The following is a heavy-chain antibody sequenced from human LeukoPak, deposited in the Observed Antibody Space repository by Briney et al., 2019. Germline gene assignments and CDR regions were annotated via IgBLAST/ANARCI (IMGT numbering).Heavy chain of an antibody. CDR3: ARGAGGAWPFDD. D-gene: IGHD4-17*01. Sequence: GGSLRLSCVASGFDFSNTGMTWVRQAPGRGLEWVSTISPTSAGIHYLDSVKGRFTISRDNSKNTLSLEINSLRADDTATYYCARGAGGAWPFDDWGQGTRVIVSS. CDR1: GFDFSNTG. J-gene: IGHJ4*02. V-gene: IGHV3-23*01. CDR2: ISPTSAGI.